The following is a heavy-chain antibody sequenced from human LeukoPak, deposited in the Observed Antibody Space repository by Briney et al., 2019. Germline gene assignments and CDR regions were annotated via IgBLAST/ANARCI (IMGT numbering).Heavy chain of an antibody. V-gene: IGHV4-38-2*02. CDR1: GYSISSGYY. Sequence: SETLSLTCTVSGYSISSGYYWDWIRQPPGKGLEWIGSIYYSGSTYYNPSLKSRVTISVDTSKNQFSLKLSSVTAADTAVYYCAREGAIVVVVAATGSGAFDIWGQGTMVTVSS. J-gene: IGHJ3*02. CDR2: IYYSGST. D-gene: IGHD2-15*01. CDR3: AREGAIVVVVAATGSGAFDI.